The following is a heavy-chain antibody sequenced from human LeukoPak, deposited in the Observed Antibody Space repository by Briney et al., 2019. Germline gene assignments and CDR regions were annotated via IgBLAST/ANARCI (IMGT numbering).Heavy chain of an antibody. V-gene: IGHV3-66*04. CDR3: ARHPPSVTLIRGAFDI. Sequence: GRSLRLSCAASGFTVSSNYMSWVRQAPGKGLDSPSVIYSGGGTYYTDSVKGRFTISRDNSKNTVSLQMNSLRAEDTAVYYCARHPPSVTLIRGAFDIWGQGTMVTVSS. D-gene: IGHD4-17*01. CDR1: GFTVSSNY. CDR2: IYSGGGT. J-gene: IGHJ3*02.